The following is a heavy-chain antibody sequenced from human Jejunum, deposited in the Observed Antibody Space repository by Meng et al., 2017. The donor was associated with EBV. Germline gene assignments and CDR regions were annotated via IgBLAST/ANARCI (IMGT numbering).Heavy chain of an antibody. CDR3: ARDRRVGSYDY. CDR2: ISYNTGNP. J-gene: IGHJ4*02. CDR1: GYIFTTYS. V-gene: IGHV7-4-1*02. D-gene: IGHD1-26*01. Sequence: QVQLEQSGSELREPGASVKVSCKASGYIFTTYSMNWVRQAPGQGLEWMGYISYNTGNPSYAQGFTGRFVFSWDTSVNTAYLQISSLRAEDTAVYYCARDRRVGSYDYWGQGTLVTVSS.